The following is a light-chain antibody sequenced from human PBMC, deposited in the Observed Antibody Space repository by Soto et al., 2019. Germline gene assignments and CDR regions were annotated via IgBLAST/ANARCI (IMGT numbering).Light chain of an antibody. CDR2: DVS. CDR3: SSYTSATTYV. J-gene: IGLJ1*01. Sequence: SVLTEPRGESVSTGQAITASWTGTSTYVGAYNYDSWYQQYPGEAPKVIIYDVSHRPAGVSNRFSGSKSGNTASLTISGLQTQDEADYYCSSYTSATTYVFGTGTKVTVL. CDR1: STYVGAYNY. V-gene: IGLV2-14*01.